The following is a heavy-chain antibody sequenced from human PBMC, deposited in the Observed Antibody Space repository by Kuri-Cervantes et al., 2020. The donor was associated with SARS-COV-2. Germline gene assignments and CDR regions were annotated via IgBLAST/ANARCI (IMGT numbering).Heavy chain of an antibody. D-gene: IGHD2-2*01. CDR1: GFTFSSYA. V-gene: IGHV4-34*01. Sequence: ESLKISCAASGFTFSSYAMSWVRQAPGKGLEWIGEINHSGSTNYNPSLKSRVTISVDTSKNQFSLKLSSVTAADTAVYYCARVRVVPAASDAFDIWGQGTMVTVSS. CDR3: ARVRVVPAASDAFDI. CDR2: INHSGST. J-gene: IGHJ3*02.